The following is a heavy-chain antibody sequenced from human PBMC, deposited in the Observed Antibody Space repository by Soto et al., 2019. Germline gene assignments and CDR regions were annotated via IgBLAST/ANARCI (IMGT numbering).Heavy chain of an antibody. Sequence: GASVKVSCKASGYTFTSYDINWVRQATGQGLEWMGWMNPNSGNTGYAQKFQGRVTMTRNTSISTAYMELSSLRSEDTAVYYCARARYCSGGSCYPWPLDYWGQGTLVTVSS. D-gene: IGHD2-15*01. CDR2: MNPNSGNT. CDR3: ARARYCSGGSCYPWPLDY. J-gene: IGHJ4*02. CDR1: GYTFTSYD. V-gene: IGHV1-8*01.